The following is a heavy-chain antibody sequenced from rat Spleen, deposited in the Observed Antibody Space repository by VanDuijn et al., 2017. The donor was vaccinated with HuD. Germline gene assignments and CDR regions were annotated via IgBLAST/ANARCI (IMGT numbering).Heavy chain of an antibody. Sequence: EVQLVESGGGLVQPGRSMKLSCAASGFTFSNFYVAWVRQAPTKGLDWIATIGYDGSSTYYRDSVKGRFTISRDNAKGTLYLQMDSLRSEDTATYYCARHSGELDFDYWGQGVMVTVSS. V-gene: IGHV5-29*01. CDR1: GFTFSNFY. CDR3: ARHSGELDFDY. D-gene: IGHD1-4*01. CDR2: IGYDGSST. J-gene: IGHJ2*01.